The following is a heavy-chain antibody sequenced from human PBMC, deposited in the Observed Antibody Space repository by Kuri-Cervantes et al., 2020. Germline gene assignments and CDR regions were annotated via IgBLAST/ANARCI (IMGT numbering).Heavy chain of an antibody. CDR1: GYSFTSYW. J-gene: IGHJ6*03. CDR3: ARTGYYYYMDV. D-gene: IGHD1-1*01. Sequence: GGSLRLSCKGSGYSFTSYWIGWVRQMPGKGLEWMGWMNPNSGNTGYAQKFQGRVTMTRNTSISTAYMELSSLRSEDTAVYYCARTGYYYYMDVWGKGTTVTVSS. V-gene: IGHV1-8*02. CDR2: MNPNSGNT.